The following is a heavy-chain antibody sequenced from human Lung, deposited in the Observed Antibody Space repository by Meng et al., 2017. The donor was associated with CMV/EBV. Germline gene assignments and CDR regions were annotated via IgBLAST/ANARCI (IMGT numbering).Heavy chain of an antibody. Sequence: LTCAVSGDSISRSNWWRWVRQPPGKGLEWIGQIDHVERAAYNPSLKSRGTISVDKSKNELSLKLTSVTAADTAVYYCVRNGFYSLDLWGQGTLVTVSS. D-gene: IGHD3-22*01. V-gene: IGHV4-4*02. CDR3: VRNGFYSLDL. CDR1: GDSISRSNW. J-gene: IGHJ4*02. CDR2: IDHVERA.